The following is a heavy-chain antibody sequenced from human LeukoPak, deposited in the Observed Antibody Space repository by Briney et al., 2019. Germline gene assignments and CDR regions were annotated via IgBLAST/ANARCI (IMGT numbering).Heavy chain of an antibody. D-gene: IGHD1-20*01. V-gene: IGHV4-34*01. J-gene: IGHJ4*02. CDR3: ARGGGNNWTVDFDY. CDR1: GGSFSGYY. CDR2: INHSGST. Sequence: SETLSLTCAVYGGSFSGYYWSWIRQPPGKGLEWIGEINHSGSTNYNPSLKSRATISVDTSKNQFSLKLSSVTAADTAVYYCARGGGNNWTVDFDYWGQGTLVTVSS.